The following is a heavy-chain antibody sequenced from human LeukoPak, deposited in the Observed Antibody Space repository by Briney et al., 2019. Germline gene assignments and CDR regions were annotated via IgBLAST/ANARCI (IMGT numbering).Heavy chain of an antibody. V-gene: IGHV4-4*07. CDR3: AREYYDILTGYRRLDY. J-gene: IGHJ4*02. D-gene: IGHD3-9*01. CDR1: GGSISSYY. CDR2: IYTSGST. Sequence: SETLSLTCTVSGGSISSYYRSWIRQPAGKGLEWIGRIYTSGSTNYNPSLKSRVTMSVDTSKNQFSLKLSSVTAADTAVYYCAREYYDILTGYRRLDYWGQGTLVTVSS.